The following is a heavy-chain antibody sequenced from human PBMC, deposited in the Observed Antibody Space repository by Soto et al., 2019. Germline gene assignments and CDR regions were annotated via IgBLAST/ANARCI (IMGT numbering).Heavy chain of an antibody. D-gene: IGHD1-26*01. V-gene: IGHV4-30-4*01. CDR2: ISYSGRS. CDR3: ARSGSHAFDI. J-gene: IGHJ3*02. Sequence: PSETMSLTXTVSGGSISIGDYYWSWIRQPPGKGLEWIAYISYSGRSNYNPSLKSRVAISVDTSKNQFSLKLSSVTATDTAVYYCARSGSHAFDIWGQGTMVTVSS. CDR1: GGSISIGDYY.